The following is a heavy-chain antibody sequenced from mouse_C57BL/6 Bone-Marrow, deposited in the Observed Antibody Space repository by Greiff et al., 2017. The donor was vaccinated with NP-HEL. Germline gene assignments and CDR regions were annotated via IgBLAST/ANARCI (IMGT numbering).Heavy chain of an antibody. J-gene: IGHJ1*03. V-gene: IGHV2-6*03. Sequence: VMLVESGPGLAAPSQSLSITCTVSGFSLTSYGVHWVRQPPGKGLEWLVVIWSDGSTTYNSALKSRLSISKDNSKSQVFLKMNSLQTDDTAMYYCARGGDDYDEDFDVWGTGTTVTVSS. CDR3: ARGGDDYDEDFDV. D-gene: IGHD2-4*01. CDR1: GFSLTSYG. CDR2: IWSDGST.